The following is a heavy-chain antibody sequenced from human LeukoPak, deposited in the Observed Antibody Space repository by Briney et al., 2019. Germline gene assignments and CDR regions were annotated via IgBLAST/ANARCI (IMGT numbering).Heavy chain of an antibody. CDR3: ARDSPTSPPAYYGMDV. CDR1: GGSIDNSH. J-gene: IGHJ6*02. V-gene: IGHV4-59*12. D-gene: IGHD2-2*01. CDR2: IYNRGTT. Sequence: SETLSLTCTVSGGSIDNSHWTWIRQPPGKGPEWIGCIYNRGTTIYNPSLRGRLTISVDTSKNQLSLRLSSVTAADTAAYFCARDSPTSPPAYYGMDVWGRGTTVTVSS.